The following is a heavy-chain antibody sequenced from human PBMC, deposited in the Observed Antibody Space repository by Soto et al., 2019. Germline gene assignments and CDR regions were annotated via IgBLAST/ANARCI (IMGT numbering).Heavy chain of an antibody. CDR1: GGSIGHYY. CDR2: IQASGGT. Sequence: SETLSLTCTVSGGSIGHYYWSWIRQPAGKGLEWIGRIQASGGTLYNPSLNGRVTVSVDTSKSQFSLKLTSLSAADTAIYYCARDLPTQPYNWFDPWRRGTLVTASS. J-gene: IGHJ5*02. D-gene: IGHD1-1*01. CDR3: ARDLPTQPYNWFDP. V-gene: IGHV4-4*07.